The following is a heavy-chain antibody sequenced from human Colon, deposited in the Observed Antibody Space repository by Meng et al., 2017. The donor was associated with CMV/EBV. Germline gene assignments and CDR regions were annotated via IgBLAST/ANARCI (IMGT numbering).Heavy chain of an antibody. CDR3: ASVERGYCTSTSCYNRYFHH. D-gene: IGHD2-2*01. J-gene: IGHJ1*01. CDR2: IVPDFAIL. V-gene: IGHV1-69*05. Sequence: SVKVSCKPSTGTFYNYAINWMRQTPGQGLEWLGGIVPDFAILNYAQKFQDRVSITTDESTSTAYLELSSLRSEDTAVYYCASVERGYCTSTSCYNRYFHHWGQGTLVTVSS. CDR1: TGTFYNYA.